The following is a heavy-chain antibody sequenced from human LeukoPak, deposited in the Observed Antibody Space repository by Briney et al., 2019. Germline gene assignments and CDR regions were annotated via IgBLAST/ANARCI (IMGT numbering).Heavy chain of an antibody. CDR2: IWYDGSNK. J-gene: IGHJ4*02. V-gene: IGHV3-33*03. CDR3: ATLEWLYR. D-gene: IGHD3-3*01. CDR1: GFTFSSYG. Sequence: GRSLRLSCAASGFTFSSYGMHWVRQAPGKGLEWVAVIWYDGSNKYYADSVKGRFTISRDNAKNSLYLQMNSLRAEDTAVYYCATLEWLYRWGQGTLVTVSS.